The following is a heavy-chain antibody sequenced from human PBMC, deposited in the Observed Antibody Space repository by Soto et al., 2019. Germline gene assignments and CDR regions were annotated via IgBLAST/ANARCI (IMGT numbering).Heavy chain of an antibody. CDR2: IYYSGST. CDR1: GGSIDSYC. D-gene: IGHD3-3*01. CDR3: ASSERLSTIFGVAPLGEFDS. Sequence: PAETLSLTGTVAGGSIDSYCWSWIRQPPVKGLEWIWYIYYSGSTNYTPSLKSRVTISVDTSKNQFSLKLSSVTAADTAVYYCASSERLSTIFGVAPLGEFDSWGQGTLFSVSS. V-gene: IGHV4-59*08. J-gene: IGHJ4*02.